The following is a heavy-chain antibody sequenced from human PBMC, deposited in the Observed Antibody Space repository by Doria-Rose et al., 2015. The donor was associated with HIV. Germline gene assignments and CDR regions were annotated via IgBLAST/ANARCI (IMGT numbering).Heavy chain of an antibody. Sequence: LEWVGYIYYSASTNYSPSLSYSPSLKSRVSMSVVTSKNQFSLKLMSLTAADTALYYCARGWGLRYFDYWGQGTLVTVSS. J-gene: IGHJ4*02. V-gene: IGHV4-59*09. CDR2: IYYSAST. CDR3: ARGWGLRYFDY. D-gene: IGHD3-16*01.